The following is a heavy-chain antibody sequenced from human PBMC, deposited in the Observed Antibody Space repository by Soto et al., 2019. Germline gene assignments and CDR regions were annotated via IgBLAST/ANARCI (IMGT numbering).Heavy chain of an antibody. V-gene: IGHV1-18*01. CDR2: ISAYNGNT. CDR1: GYTFTSYG. D-gene: IGHD3-22*01. Sequence: QVQLVQSGAEVKKPGASVKVSCKASGYTFTSYGISWVRQAPGQGLEWMGWISAYNGNTNYAQKLQGRVTMTTDTSTSTAYMELRSLRSDDTAVYYCARVPYYYDSCGDPSFDYWGQGTLVTVSS. CDR3: ARVPYYYDSCGDPSFDY. J-gene: IGHJ4*02.